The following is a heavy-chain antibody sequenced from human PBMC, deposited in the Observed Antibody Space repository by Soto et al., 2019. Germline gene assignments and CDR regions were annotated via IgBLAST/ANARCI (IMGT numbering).Heavy chain of an antibody. CDR1: GYTFTNYG. V-gene: IGHV1-3*01. J-gene: IGHJ4*02. CDR3: ARGIAVAGNY. D-gene: IGHD6-19*01. CDR2: INAANGYT. Sequence: QVQLVQSGAEVKKPGASVKVSCKASGYTFTNYGIHWVRQAPGQRLEWMGWINAANGYTKYSQKFQGRVTIIRDTSASIAYMELSSLRSEDTAVYYCARGIAVAGNYWGQGTLVTVSS.